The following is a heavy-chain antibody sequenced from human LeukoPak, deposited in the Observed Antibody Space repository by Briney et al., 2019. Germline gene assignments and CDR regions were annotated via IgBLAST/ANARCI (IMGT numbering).Heavy chain of an antibody. D-gene: IGHD3-10*01. Sequence: GGSLRLSCAASGFTFSSYSMNWVRQAPGKGLEWVAVISYDGSNKYYADSVKGRFTISSDTSKNTLYLQMNSLRAEDTAVYYCARDLSPVVRASPMGYWGQGTLVTVSS. CDR3: ARDLSPVVRASPMGY. CDR1: GFTFSSYS. CDR2: ISYDGSNK. V-gene: IGHV3-30*03. J-gene: IGHJ4*02.